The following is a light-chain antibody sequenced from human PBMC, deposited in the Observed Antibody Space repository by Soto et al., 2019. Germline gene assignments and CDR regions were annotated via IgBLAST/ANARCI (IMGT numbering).Light chain of an antibody. CDR3: ITYTVSNTYV. CDR1: SSDVGSDNR. J-gene: IGLJ1*01. V-gene: IGLV2-18*02. Sequence: QSVLAHPSSVSGSLGKLVTIACTVTSSDVGSDNRVSWYQQPPGTAPKLMIYEVSNRPSGVPDRFSGSKSGNTASLTISGLQAEDEAGYYCITYTVSNTYVFGTGTKVTVL. CDR2: EVS.